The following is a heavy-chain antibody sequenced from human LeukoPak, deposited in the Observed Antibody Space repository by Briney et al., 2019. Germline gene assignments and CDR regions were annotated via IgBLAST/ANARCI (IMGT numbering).Heavy chain of an antibody. J-gene: IGHJ6*03. Sequence: GASVKVSCKASGYTFTSYDINWVRQATGQGLEWMGWMNPNSGNTGYAQKFQGRVTMTRNTSISTAYMELSSLRSEDTAVYYCARAQASMVRGVQRYYYMDVWGKGTTVTISS. CDR1: GYTFTSYD. V-gene: IGHV1-8*01. D-gene: IGHD3-10*01. CDR2: MNPNSGNT. CDR3: ARAQASMVRGVQRYYYMDV.